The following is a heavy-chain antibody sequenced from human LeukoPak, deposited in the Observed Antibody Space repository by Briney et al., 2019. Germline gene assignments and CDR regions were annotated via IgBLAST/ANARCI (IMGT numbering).Heavy chain of an antibody. D-gene: IGHD4/OR15-4a*01. V-gene: IGHV1-18*01. J-gene: IGHJ4*02. Sequence: ASVTVSCKASGYTFTSYGISWVRQAPGQGLEWMGWISAYNGNTNYAQKLQGRVTMTTDTSTSTAYMELRSLRSDDTAVYYCARGYNDYGLPIFDYWGQGTLVTVSS. CDR3: ARGYNDYGLPIFDY. CDR1: GYTFTSYG. CDR2: ISAYNGNT.